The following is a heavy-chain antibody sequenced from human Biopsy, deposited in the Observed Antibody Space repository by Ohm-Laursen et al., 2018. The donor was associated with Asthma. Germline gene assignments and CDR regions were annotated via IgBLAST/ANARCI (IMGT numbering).Heavy chain of an antibody. D-gene: IGHD3-22*01. V-gene: IGHV3-23*01. Sequence: SLRLSCAASGFAFNNSSMTWVRQALGKGLEWVSSISASGVRTFYADSVKGRFTVSRDSSRNTLYLQLSTLRVEDTAVYFCAKITTDRQKANNWFDPWGQGTLVTVSS. CDR3: AKITTDRQKANNWFDP. CDR2: ISASGVRT. CDR1: GFAFNNSS. J-gene: IGHJ5*02.